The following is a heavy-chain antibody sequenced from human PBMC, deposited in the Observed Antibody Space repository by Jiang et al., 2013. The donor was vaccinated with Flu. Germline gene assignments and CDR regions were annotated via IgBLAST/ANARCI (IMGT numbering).Heavy chain of an antibody. J-gene: IGHJ4*02. D-gene: IGHD3-10*01. CDR1: GFTFSSYG. Sequence: SGGGVVQPGRSLRLSCAASGFTFSSYGMHWVRQAPGKGLEWVAVIWYDGSNKYYADSVKGRFTISRDNSKNTLYLQMNSLRAEDTAVYYCARDPGNYYGSGSLGGYFDYWGQGTLVTVSS. CDR2: IWYDGSNK. CDR3: ARDPGNYYGSGSLGGYFDY. V-gene: IGHV3-33*01.